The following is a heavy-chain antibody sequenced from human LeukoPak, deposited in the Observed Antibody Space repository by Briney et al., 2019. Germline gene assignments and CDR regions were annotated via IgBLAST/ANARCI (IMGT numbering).Heavy chain of an antibody. Sequence: SETLSLTCTVPGGSISSGGYYWNWIRQHPGKGLEWIGYIYYSGSTYYNPSLKSRVTISVDTSKNQFSLKLSSVTAADTAVYYCASTYDSSGYYQFDYWGQGTLVTVSS. V-gene: IGHV4-31*03. J-gene: IGHJ4*02. CDR2: IYYSGST. CDR1: GGSISSGGYY. D-gene: IGHD3-22*01. CDR3: ASTYDSSGYYQFDY.